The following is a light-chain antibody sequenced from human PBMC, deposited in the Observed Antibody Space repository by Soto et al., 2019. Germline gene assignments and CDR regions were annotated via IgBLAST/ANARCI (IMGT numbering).Light chain of an antibody. J-gene: IGKJ2*01. CDR1: QSISSQ. Sequence: DIQMTQSPSTLSASVGDRVTITCRASQSISSQLAWFQQKPGIAPKVLIYKASSLESGVPSRFSGSGSGTEFTLTISSLQPDDFATYYCQQDNSFGQGTKLEIK. CDR3: QQDNS. CDR2: KAS. V-gene: IGKV1-5*03.